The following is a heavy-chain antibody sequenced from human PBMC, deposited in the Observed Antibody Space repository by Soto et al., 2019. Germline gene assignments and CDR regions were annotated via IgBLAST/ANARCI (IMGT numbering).Heavy chain of an antibody. Sequence: SETLSLTCTVSGGSISSGGYYWSWIRQHPGKGLEWIGYIYYSGSTYYNPSLKSRVTISVDTSKNQFSLKLSSVTAADTAVYYCARIVGHPNGGWFGELCMDVWGKGTTVTVSS. D-gene: IGHD3-10*01. V-gene: IGHV4-31*03. CDR3: ARIVGHPNGGWFGELCMDV. J-gene: IGHJ6*03. CDR1: GGSISSGGYY. CDR2: IYYSGST.